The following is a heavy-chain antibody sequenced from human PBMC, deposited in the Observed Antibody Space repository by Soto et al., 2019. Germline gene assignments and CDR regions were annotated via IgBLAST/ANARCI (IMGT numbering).Heavy chain of an antibody. V-gene: IGHV3-74*01. Sequence: GGSLRLSCAVSGLTFSSKWMHWVRQAPGKGLVWVSLISGDGRNTNYADSVKGRFTISRDNSKNTLYLQMNSLRAEDTAVYYCARDLDCTNGVCYGGLALDYWGQGTLVTVSS. J-gene: IGHJ4*02. CDR1: GLTFSSKW. CDR3: ARDLDCTNGVCYGGLALDY. D-gene: IGHD2-8*01. CDR2: ISGDGRNT.